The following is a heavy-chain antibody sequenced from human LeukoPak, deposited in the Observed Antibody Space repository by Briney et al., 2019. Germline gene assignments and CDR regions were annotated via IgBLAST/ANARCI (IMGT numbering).Heavy chain of an antibody. J-gene: IGHJ5*02. V-gene: IGHV4-59*08. D-gene: IGHD6-19*01. CDR2: IYYSGST. CDR1: GGSISSYY. CDR3: ARQDIAVAGTRFDP. Sequence: SETLSLTCTVSGGSISSYYWSWIRQPPGKGLEWIGYIYYSGSTNYNPSLKSRVTISVDTSKNQFSLKLSSVTAADTAVYYCARQDIAVAGTRFDPWGQGTLVTVSS.